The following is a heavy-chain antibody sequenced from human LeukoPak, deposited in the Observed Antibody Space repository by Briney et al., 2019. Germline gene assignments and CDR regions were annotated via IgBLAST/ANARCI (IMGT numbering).Heavy chain of an antibody. CDR1: GGSISSSSYY. Sequence: SETLSLTCTVSGGSISSSSYYWSWIWQPPGKGLEWIGYIYYSGSTNYNPSLKSRVTISVDTSKNQFSLKLSSVTAADTAVYYCARGEVINFDYWGQGTLVTVSS. V-gene: IGHV4-61*01. CDR2: IYYSGST. J-gene: IGHJ4*02. CDR3: ARGEVINFDY. D-gene: IGHD2-21*01.